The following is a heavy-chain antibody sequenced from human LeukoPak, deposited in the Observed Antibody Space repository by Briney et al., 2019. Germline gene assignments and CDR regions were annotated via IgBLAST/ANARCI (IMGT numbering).Heavy chain of an antibody. J-gene: IGHJ4*02. V-gene: IGHV4-34*01. CDR1: GGSFSGYY. D-gene: IGHD3-22*01. Sequence: SETLSLTCAVYGGSFSGYYWSWIRQPPGKGLEWIGEINHSGSTNYNPSLKSRVTISVDTSKNQFSLNLSSVTAADTAVYYCASHNNYYDSSGYYFDYWGQGTLVTVSS. CDR3: ASHNNYYDSSGYYFDY. CDR2: INHSGST.